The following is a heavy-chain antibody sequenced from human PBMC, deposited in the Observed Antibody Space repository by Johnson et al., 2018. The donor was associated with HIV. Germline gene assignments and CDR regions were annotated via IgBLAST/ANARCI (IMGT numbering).Heavy chain of an antibody. D-gene: IGHD3-22*01. CDR2: ISGSGGST. CDR3: AKPYYYDGSGYLGAFDI. J-gene: IGHJ3*02. Sequence: VQLVESGGGVVQPGGSLRLSCAASGFTFSSYGMHWVRQAPGKGLEWVSAISGSGGSTYYADSVKGRFTISRDNSKNTLYLQMNSLRAEETAVYYCAKPYYYDGSGYLGAFDIWGQGTMVTVSS. V-gene: IGHV3-23*04. CDR1: GFTFSSYG.